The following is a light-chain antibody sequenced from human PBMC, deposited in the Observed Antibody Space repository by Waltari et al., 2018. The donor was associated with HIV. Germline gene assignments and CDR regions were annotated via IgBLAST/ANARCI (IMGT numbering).Light chain of an antibody. CDR1: SSDVGAYNY. Sequence: LTQPPSVSGSPGQSVTISCTGTSSDVGAYNYVSWFQQHPGKAPKLMIYDVTKRPSGVPDRFSGSKSGNTASLTVSGLQAEDEADYYCASHAGSKDVFGGGTRLTVL. J-gene: IGLJ2*01. V-gene: IGLV2-8*01. CDR3: ASHAGSKDV. CDR2: DVT.